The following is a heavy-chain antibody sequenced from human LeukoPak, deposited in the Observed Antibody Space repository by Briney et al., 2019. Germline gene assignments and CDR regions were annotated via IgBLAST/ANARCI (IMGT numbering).Heavy chain of an antibody. CDR3: ARDSDPTDTATPPDY. D-gene: IGHD5-18*01. CDR1: ALPSTSHS. V-gene: IGHV3-30*04. CDR2: VLYYVSMQ. J-gene: IGHJ4*02. Sequence: RQSLRLSSPASALPSTSHSTHCVRHAPGNVLEWVGSVLYYVSMQYYADSVKGPFTISTDHSKNTTYLQMNCLRTEDTAVYYCARDSDPTDTATPPDYWGQGTLVTVSS.